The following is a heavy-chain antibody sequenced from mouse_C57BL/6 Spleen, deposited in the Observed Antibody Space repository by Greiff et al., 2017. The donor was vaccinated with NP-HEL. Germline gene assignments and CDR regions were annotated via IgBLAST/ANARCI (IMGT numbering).Heavy chain of an antibody. D-gene: IGHD2-12*01. CDR3: AIYDRGYAMDY. CDR1: GYAFSSSW. CDR2: IYPGDGDT. V-gene: IGHV1-82*01. Sequence: VKLQESGPELVKPGASVKISCKASGYAFSSSWMNWVKQRPGKGLEWIGRIYPGDGDTNYNGKFKGKATLTADKSSSTAYMQLSSLTSEDSAVYFCAIYDRGYAMDYWGQGTSVTVSS. J-gene: IGHJ4*01.